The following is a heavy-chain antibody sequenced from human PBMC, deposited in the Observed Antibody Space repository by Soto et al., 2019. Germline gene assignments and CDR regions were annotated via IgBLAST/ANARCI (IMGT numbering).Heavy chain of an antibody. CDR2: INHSGST. CDR1: GGSFSGYY. Sequence: PSETLSLTCAVYGGSFSGYYWSWIRQPPGKGLEWIGEINHSGSTNYNPSLKSRVTISVDTSKNQFSLKLSSVTAADTAVYYCAGEQQLAGFGYWGQGTLVTVSS. J-gene: IGHJ4*02. D-gene: IGHD6-13*01. V-gene: IGHV4-34*01. CDR3: AGEQQLAGFGY.